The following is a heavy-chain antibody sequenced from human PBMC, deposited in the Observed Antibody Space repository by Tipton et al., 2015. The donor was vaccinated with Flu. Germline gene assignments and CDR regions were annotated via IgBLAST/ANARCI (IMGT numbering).Heavy chain of an antibody. J-gene: IGHJ4*02. CDR2: IFTTGST. CDR1: GGSIGSSY. V-gene: IGHV4-4*08. Sequence: TLSLTCTVSGGSIGSSYWNWIRQPPGKGLEWIGRIFTTGSTNYNPSLKSRVTISVDTSKNQFSLTLSSVTAADTAVYYCARAPTTAVAYIWGQGTLVTVSS. CDR3: ARAPTTAVAYI. D-gene: IGHD6-19*01.